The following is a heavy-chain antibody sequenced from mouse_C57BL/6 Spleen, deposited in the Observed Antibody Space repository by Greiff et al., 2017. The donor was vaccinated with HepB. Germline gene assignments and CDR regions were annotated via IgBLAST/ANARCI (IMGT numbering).Heavy chain of an antibody. Sequence: QVQLKQSGPGLVQPSQSLSITCTVSGFSLTSYGVHWVRQSPGKGLEWLGVIWRGGSTDYNAAFMSRLSITNDNSKSQVFFKMNSLQADDTARYYCAKNWGDDWGQGTSVTVSS. CDR2: IWRGGST. V-gene: IGHV2-5*01. CDR1: GFSLTSYG. CDR3: AKNWGDD. J-gene: IGHJ4*01.